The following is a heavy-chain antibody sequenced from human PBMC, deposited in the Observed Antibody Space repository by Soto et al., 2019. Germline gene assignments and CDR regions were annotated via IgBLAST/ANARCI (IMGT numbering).Heavy chain of an antibody. CDR3: AKASGWFGEFDY. Sequence: EVQLLESGGGLVQPGGSLRLSCAASGFTFSSYAMSWVRQAPGKGLEWVSAISGSVGSTYYADSVKGRFTISRDNSKNTLYLQMNSLRAEDTAVYYCAKASGWFGEFDYWGQGTMVTVSS. CDR2: ISGSVGST. CDR1: GFTFSSYA. V-gene: IGHV3-23*01. J-gene: IGHJ4*02. D-gene: IGHD3-10*01.